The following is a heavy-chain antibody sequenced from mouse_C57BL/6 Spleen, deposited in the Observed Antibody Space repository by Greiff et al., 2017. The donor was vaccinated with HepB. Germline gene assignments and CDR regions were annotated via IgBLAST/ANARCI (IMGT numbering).Heavy chain of an antibody. V-gene: IGHV1-82*01. Sequence: QVQLQQSGPELVKPGASVKISCKASGYAFSSSWLNWVKQRPGKGLEWIGRIYPGDGDTNYNGKFKGKATLTADKSSSTACLQLSRLTSEDSAVYFCARYDYGLDYWGQGTTLTVSS. D-gene: IGHD2-4*01. CDR2: IYPGDGDT. CDR1: GYAFSSSW. J-gene: IGHJ2*01. CDR3: ARYDYGLDY.